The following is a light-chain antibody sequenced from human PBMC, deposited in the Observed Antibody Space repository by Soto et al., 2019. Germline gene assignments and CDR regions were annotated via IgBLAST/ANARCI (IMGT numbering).Light chain of an antibody. CDR2: EVS. V-gene: IGLV2-14*01. Sequence: QPASVSGSPGQSITISCTGTSSDVGGYNYVSWYQQHPGKAPKLMIYEVSNRPSGVSNRFSGSKSGNTASLTISGLQAEDEADYYCSSYTSSSTLEVVFGGGTKLTVL. J-gene: IGLJ2*01. CDR1: SSDVGGYNY. CDR3: SSYTSSSTLEVV.